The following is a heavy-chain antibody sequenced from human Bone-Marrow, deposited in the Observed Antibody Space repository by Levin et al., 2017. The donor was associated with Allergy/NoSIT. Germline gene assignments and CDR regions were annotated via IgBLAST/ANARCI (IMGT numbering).Heavy chain of an antibody. CDR3: AKVSVPFIGDSFGR. CDR2: ISPKSGGT. V-gene: IGHV1-2*02. Sequence: ASVKVSCSTSGDTLSEYSFHWIRQAPGRGLEWMGWISPKSGGTNYKQTFQGRVTMTTDPSSNTVYMDLTNLRSDDTAVYYCAKVSVPFIGDSFGRWGQGTLVTVSS. D-gene: IGHD3-16*01. CDR1: GDTLSEYS. J-gene: IGHJ1*01.